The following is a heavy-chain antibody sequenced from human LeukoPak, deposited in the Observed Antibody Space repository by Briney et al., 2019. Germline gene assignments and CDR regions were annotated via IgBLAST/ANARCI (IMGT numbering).Heavy chain of an antibody. Sequence: SVKVSCKASGGTFSSYAISWVRQAPGQGLEWMGGIIPIFGTANYAQKFQGRVTITADESTSTAYMELSSLRSEDTAVYYCAVRSYSSSWNFDYWGQGTLVTVSS. D-gene: IGHD6-13*01. J-gene: IGHJ4*02. CDR3: AVRSYSSSWNFDY. CDR1: GGTFSSYA. CDR2: IIPIFGTA. V-gene: IGHV1-69*13.